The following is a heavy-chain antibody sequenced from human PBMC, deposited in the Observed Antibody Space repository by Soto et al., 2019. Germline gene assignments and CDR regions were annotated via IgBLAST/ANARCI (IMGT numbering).Heavy chain of an antibody. D-gene: IGHD2-21*01. Sequence: QVQLVESGGGVVQPGRSLRLSCVASGFTFNNYGMHWVRQAPGKGLEWVAVIWYDGSNKYYADSVQGRFTFSRDNSKNTLYLPMNSLRAEDTAVYYCARWGGGGDLDYWGQGTLVTVSS. CDR2: IWYDGSNK. V-gene: IGHV3-33*01. CDR3: ARWGGGGDLDY. J-gene: IGHJ4*02. CDR1: GFTFNNYG.